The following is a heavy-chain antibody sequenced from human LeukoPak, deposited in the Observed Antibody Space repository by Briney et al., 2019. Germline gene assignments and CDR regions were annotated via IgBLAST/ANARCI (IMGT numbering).Heavy chain of an antibody. Sequence: SETLSLTCAVYGGSFSGYYWSWIRQPPGKGLEWIGEINHSGSTNYNPSLKSRVTITVDTSKNQFSLKLSSVTAADTAVYYCARVPYYYDSSGYSRGIWFDPWGQGTLVTVSS. CDR1: GGSFSGYY. J-gene: IGHJ5*02. CDR3: ARVPYYYDSSGYSRGIWFDP. D-gene: IGHD3-22*01. CDR2: INHSGST. V-gene: IGHV4-34*01.